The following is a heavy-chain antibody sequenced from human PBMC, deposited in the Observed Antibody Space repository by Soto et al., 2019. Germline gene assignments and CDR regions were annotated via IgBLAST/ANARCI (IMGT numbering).Heavy chain of an antibody. D-gene: IGHD6-25*01. CDR3: ARGAATITGGWFDP. CDR2: ISYDGSNK. CDR1: GFTFSSYA. V-gene: IGHV3-30-3*01. J-gene: IGHJ5*02. Sequence: PGGSLRLSCAASGFTFSSYAMHWVRQAPGKGLEWVAVISYDGSNKYYADSVKGRFTISRDNSKNTLYLQMNSLRAEDTAVYYCARGAATITGGWFDPWGQGTLVTVSS.